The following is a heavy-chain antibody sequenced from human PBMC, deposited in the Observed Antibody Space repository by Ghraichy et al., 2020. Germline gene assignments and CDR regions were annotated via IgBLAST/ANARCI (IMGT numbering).Heavy chain of an antibody. CDR1: GGSISSSSYY. D-gene: IGHD3-10*01. CDR3: ARHWVYYYGSGTEYYFDY. CDR2: VYYSGST. Sequence: SETLSLTCTVSGGSISSSSYYWGWIRQPPGKGLEWIGSVYYSGSTYYNPSLKSRVTISVDTSKNQFSLKLSSVTAADTAVYNCARHWVYYYGSGTEYYFDYWGQGTLVTVSS. J-gene: IGHJ4*02. V-gene: IGHV4-39*01.